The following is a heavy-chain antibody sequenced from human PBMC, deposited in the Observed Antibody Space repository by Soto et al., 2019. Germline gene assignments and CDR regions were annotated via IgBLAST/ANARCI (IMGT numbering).Heavy chain of an antibody. D-gene: IGHD5-18*01. V-gene: IGHV3-33*01. CDR2: IWYDGSNK. CDR3: ARDQGRGYSYGFDY. CDR1: GFTFSSYG. J-gene: IGHJ4*02. Sequence: WGSLRLSCASSGFTFSSYGMHWVRQAPGKGLEWVAVIWYDGSNKYYADSVKGRFTISRDNSKNTLYLQMNSLRAEDTAVYYCARDQGRGYSYGFDYWGQGTLVPVS.